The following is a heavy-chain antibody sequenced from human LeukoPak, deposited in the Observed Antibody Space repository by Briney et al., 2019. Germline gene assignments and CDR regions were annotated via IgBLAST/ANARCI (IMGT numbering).Heavy chain of an antibody. CDR2: INPSGGST. J-gene: IGHJ4*02. CDR3: ARGDSSGYYQTHFDY. Sequence: ASVKVSCKASGYTFTSYYMHWVRQAPGQGLEWMGIINPSGGSTSYAQKFQGRVTMTRDTSTSTVYMELSSLRSEDTAVYYCARGDSSGYYQTHFDYWGQGTLVTVSS. CDR1: GYTFTSYY. D-gene: IGHD3-22*01. V-gene: IGHV1-46*01.